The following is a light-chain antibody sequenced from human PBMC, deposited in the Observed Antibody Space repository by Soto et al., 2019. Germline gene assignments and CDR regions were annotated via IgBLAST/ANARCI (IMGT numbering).Light chain of an antibody. J-gene: IGKJ1*01. V-gene: IGKV1-5*01. Sequence: GDRVTITCRASQTVERWLAWYQQKPGKAPNLVISDVSSLESGVPSRFSGGGSGTEFTLTISSLQPDDSATYYCQQYYSRRTFGQGTKVDIK. CDR1: QTVERW. CDR3: QQYYSRRT. CDR2: DVS.